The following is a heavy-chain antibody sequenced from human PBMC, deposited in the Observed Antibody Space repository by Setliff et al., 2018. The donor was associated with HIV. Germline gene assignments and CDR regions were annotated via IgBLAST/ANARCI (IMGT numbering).Heavy chain of an antibody. V-gene: IGHV4-4*09. CDR3: ARGLFFYDPGGFDY. Sequence: NPSETLSLTCTVSGGSISSYYWSWIRQPPGKGLEWIGYIYTSGSTNYNPSLKSRVTISVDTSKNQFSLKLSSVTAADTAVYYCARGLFFYDPGGFDYWGQGTLVTVSS. CDR2: IYTSGST. J-gene: IGHJ4*02. D-gene: IGHD3-22*01. CDR1: GGSISSYY.